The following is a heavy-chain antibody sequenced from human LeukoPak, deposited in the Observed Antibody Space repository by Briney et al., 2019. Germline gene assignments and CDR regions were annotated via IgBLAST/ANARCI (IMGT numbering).Heavy chain of an antibody. CDR1: GFTFSSYS. CDR2: ISSSSSYI. CDR3: ARVYRSDYSVDY. V-gene: IGHV3-48*02. J-gene: IGHJ4*02. Sequence: PGGSLRLSCAVSGFTFSSYSIDWVRQAPGKGLEWVSYISSSSSYIYYADSVKGRFTISRDNDKNSVYLQMNSLRDEDTAVYYCARVYRSDYSVDYWGQGTLVTVSS. D-gene: IGHD4-11*01.